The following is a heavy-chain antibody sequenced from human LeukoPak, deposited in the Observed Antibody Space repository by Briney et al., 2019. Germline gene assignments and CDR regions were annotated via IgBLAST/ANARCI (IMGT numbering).Heavy chain of an antibody. V-gene: IGHV4-59*08. Sequence: PSETLSLTCTVSGGFISSYYWSWIRQPPGKGLEWIGYIYYSGSTNYNPSLKSRVTIPVDTSKNQFSLKLSSVTAADTAVYYCARRGYGDYYYGMDVWGQGTTVTVSS. CDR2: IYYSGST. CDR3: ARRGYGDYYYGMDV. CDR1: GGFISSYY. D-gene: IGHD4-17*01. J-gene: IGHJ6*02.